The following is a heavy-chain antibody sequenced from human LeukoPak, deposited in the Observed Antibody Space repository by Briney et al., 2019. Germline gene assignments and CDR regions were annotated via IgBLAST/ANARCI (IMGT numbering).Heavy chain of an antibody. CDR2: IRSKAYGGTT. CDR3: TSSTYQPLLRVDY. J-gene: IGHJ4*02. Sequence: GGSLRLSCTASGFTFGDYAMSWFRQAPGKGLEWVGFIRSKAYGGTTEYAASVKGRFTISRDDSKSIAYLQMNSLKTEDTAVYYCTSSTYQPLLRVDYWGQGTLVTVSS. D-gene: IGHD2-2*01. V-gene: IGHV3-49*03. CDR1: GFTFGDYA.